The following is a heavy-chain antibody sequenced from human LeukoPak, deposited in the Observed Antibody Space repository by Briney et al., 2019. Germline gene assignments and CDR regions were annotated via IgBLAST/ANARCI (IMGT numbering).Heavy chain of an antibody. CDR1: GFTFSSYA. CDR2: IRYDGSNK. V-gene: IGHV3-30*02. D-gene: IGHD2-2*02. Sequence: GGPLRLSCAASGFTFSSYAMNWVRQAPGKGLEWVAFIRYDGSNKYYADSVKGRFTISRDNSKNTLYLQMNSLRAEDTAVYYCAKLPYCSSTSCYTDPGFDPWGQGTLVTVSS. CDR3: AKLPYCSSTSCYTDPGFDP. J-gene: IGHJ5*02.